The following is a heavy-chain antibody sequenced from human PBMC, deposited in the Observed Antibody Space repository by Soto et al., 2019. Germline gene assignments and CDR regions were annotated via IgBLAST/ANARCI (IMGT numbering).Heavy chain of an antibody. CDR1: GFTFNNYA. V-gene: IGHV3-23*01. CDR2: ISGSGDAT. CDR3: AKDLRAPATKNFDY. Sequence: EVQLLESGGGLVRFGGSLRLSCAASGFTFNNYAMTWVRQPPGKGLEWVSAISGSGDATFYADSVRGRFTISRDNSKSKLYLQMNSLRAEDTAVYFCAKDLRAPATKNFDYWGQGTLVTVSS. J-gene: IGHJ4*02. D-gene: IGHD6-25*01.